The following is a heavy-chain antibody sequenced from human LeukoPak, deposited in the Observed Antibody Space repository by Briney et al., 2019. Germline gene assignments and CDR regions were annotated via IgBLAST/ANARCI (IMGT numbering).Heavy chain of an antibody. D-gene: IGHD3-22*01. CDR3: ARDRWYYYDSSDYYHDPFDI. V-gene: IGHV4-34*01. CDR2: INHSVTT. J-gene: IGHJ3*02. Sequence: PSETLSLTCAVYGASFSGSYWSWIRQPPGKGLEWIGEINHSVTTNYNPSLKSRVTMSVDTSKNQFSLKLSSVTAADTAVYYCARDRWYYYDSSDYYHDPFDIWGQGTMVTVSS. CDR1: GASFSGSY.